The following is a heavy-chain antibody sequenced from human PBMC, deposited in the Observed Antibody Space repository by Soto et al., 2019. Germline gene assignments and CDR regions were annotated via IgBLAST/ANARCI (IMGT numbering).Heavy chain of an antibody. CDR3: TRANWYSEY. V-gene: IGHV4-59*01. CDR1: GGSISSYY. D-gene: IGHD7-27*01. Sequence: SETLSLTCTVSGGSISSYYWSWIRQPPGKGLEWIGYIYYSGSTNYNPSLKSRVTISVDTSKNQFSLKLSSVTAADTAIYYCTRANWYSEYWGQGTLVTVSS. J-gene: IGHJ4*02. CDR2: IYYSGST.